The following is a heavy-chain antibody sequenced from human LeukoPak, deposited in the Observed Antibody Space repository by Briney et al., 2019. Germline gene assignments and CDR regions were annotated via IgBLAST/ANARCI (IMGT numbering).Heavy chain of an antibody. CDR1: GYTFTSYD. CDR3: ARDQQEMATFDY. V-gene: IGHV1-8*03. J-gene: IGHJ4*02. Sequence: ASVKVSCKASGYTFTSYDINWVRQATGQGLEWMGWMNPNSGTTGYAQKFQGRVTITRNTSISTAYMELSSLRAEDTAVYYCARDQQEMATFDYWGQGTLVTVSS. D-gene: IGHD5-24*01. CDR2: MNPNSGTT.